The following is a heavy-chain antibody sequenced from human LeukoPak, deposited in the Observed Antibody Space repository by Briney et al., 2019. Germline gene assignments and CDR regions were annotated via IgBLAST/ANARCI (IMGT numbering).Heavy chain of an antibody. CDR3: ARAGGSRYYYDSSGYYQLDY. V-gene: IGHV1-69*13. Sequence: SVKVSCKASGGTFSSYAISWVRQAPGQGLEWMGGIIPIFGTANYAQKFQGRVTITADESTSTAYMELRSLRSDDTAVYYCARAGGSRYYYDSSGYYQLDYWGQGTLVTVSS. J-gene: IGHJ4*02. CDR2: IIPIFGTA. CDR1: GGTFSSYA. D-gene: IGHD3-22*01.